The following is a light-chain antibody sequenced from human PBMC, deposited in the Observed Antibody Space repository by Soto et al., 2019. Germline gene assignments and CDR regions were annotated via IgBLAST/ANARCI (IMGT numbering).Light chain of an antibody. V-gene: IGKV1-39*01. CDR2: AAS. CDR3: QQSCSAPIFT. J-gene: IGKJ3*01. CDR1: QSISTF. Sequence: DIQMTQSPSSLSASVGDRVTITCRASQSISTFLNWYQHKPGKAPTLLIYAASSLQSGVPSRFSGSGSGTDFTLTISNLQPEDFATYYCQQSCSAPIFTVGPGTKVDIK.